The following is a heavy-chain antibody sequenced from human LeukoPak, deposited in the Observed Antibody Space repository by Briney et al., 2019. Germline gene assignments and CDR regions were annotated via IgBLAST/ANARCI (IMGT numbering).Heavy chain of an antibody. Sequence: GGSLRLSCAASGFTFSSYAMLWVRQAPGKGLEWVAVISYDGSNKYYADSVKGRFTISRDNSKNTLYLQMNSLRAEDTAVYYCARDPLGRWLQSSAPFDYWGQGTLVTVSS. CDR3: ARDPLGRWLQSSAPFDY. J-gene: IGHJ4*02. D-gene: IGHD5-24*01. V-gene: IGHV3-30-3*01. CDR1: GFTFSSYA. CDR2: ISYDGSNK.